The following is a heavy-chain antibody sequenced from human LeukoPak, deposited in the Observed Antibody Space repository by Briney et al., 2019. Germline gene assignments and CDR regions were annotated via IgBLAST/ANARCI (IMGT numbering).Heavy chain of an antibody. CDR1: GYTFTGYY. D-gene: IGHD6-19*01. J-gene: IGHJ5*02. CDR2: INPNSGGT. CDR3: ARGGYSSGWFLERGFNWFDP. V-gene: IGHV1-2*02. Sequence: GASVKVSCKASGYTFTGYYMHWVRQAPGQGLEWMGWINPNSGGTNYAQKLQGRVTMTTDTSTSTAYMELRSLRSDDTAVYYCARGGYSSGWFLERGFNWFDPWGQGTLVTVSS.